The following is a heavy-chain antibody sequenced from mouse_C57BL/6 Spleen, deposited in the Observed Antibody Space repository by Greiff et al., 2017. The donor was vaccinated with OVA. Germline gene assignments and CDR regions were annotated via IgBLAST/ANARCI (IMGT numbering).Heavy chain of an antibody. Sequence: VQLKQSGPELVKPGASVKISCKASGYTFTDYYMNWVKQSHGKSLEWIGDINPNNGGTSYNQKFKGKATLTVDKSSSTAYMELRSLTSEDAAVYDCARAGGYYAMDDWGQGTSVTVSS. V-gene: IGHV1-26*01. CDR3: ARAGGYYAMDD. D-gene: IGHD1-1*02. CDR1: GYTFTDYY. J-gene: IGHJ4*01. CDR2: INPNNGGT.